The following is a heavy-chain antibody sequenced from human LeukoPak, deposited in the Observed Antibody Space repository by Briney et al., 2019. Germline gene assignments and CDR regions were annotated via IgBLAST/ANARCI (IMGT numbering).Heavy chain of an antibody. V-gene: IGHV3-23*01. CDR1: GFRFSNFA. CDR3: AKGAYDYIEMGYFDD. D-gene: IGHD5-12*01. CDR2: IIGSSGDT. J-gene: IGHJ4*02. Sequence: QPGGSLRLSCAASGFRFSNFAMSWVRQAPGEGLEWVSLIIGSSGDTLYADSVKGRFTISRDISKNRLYLQMNSLRAEDTALYYCAKGAYDYIEMGYFDDWGQGTLVTVSS.